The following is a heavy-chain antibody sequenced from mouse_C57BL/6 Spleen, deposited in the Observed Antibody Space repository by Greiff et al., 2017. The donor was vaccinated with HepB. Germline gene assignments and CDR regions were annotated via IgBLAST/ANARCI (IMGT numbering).Heavy chain of an antibody. D-gene: IGHD2-4*01. J-gene: IGHJ3*01. CDR2: IDPSDSYT. Sequence: QVQLQQPGAELVMPGASVKLSCKASGYTFTSYWMHWVKQRPGQGLEWIGEIDPSDSYTNYNQKFKGKSTLTVDKSSSTAYMQLSSLTSEDSAVYYCARLHDNGPWFAYWGQGTLVTVSA. V-gene: IGHV1-69*01. CDR1: GYTFTSYW. CDR3: ARLHDNGPWFAY.